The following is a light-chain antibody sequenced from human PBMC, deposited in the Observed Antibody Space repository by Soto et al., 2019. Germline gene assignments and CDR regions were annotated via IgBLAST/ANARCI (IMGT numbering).Light chain of an antibody. J-gene: IGKJ4*01. CDR1: QRVSSSY. CDR2: DAP. CDR3: QQYGSSPLS. Sequence: EIVLTQSPATLSLSPGERATLSCGASQRVSSSYLAWYQQKPGLAPRLLIYDAPSRVTGIPDRFSGSGSGTDFNLTISRLEPEDFAVYYCQQYGSSPLSSGGGTKVEIK. V-gene: IGKV3D-20*01.